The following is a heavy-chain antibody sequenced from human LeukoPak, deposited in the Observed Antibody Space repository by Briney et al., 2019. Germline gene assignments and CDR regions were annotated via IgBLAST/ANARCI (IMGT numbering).Heavy chain of an antibody. V-gene: IGHV4-61*02. J-gene: IGHJ3*02. CDR3: AISHYCGGDCYAFDI. D-gene: IGHD2-21*01. CDR1: GGSISSGSYY. CDR2: IYTSGST. Sequence: TSETLSLXCTVSGGSISSGSYYWIWMRQPAGKGLEWMGRIYTSGSTNYNPSLKSRVTISVDTSKNQFSLKLSSVTAADTAVYYCAISHYCGGDCYAFDIWGQGTMVTVSS.